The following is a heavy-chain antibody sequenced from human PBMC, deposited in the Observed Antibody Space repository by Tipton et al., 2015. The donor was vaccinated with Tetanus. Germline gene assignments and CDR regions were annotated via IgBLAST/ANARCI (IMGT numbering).Heavy chain of an antibody. CDR1: GDSVSTGNFY. CDR3: ARASHQRDGGVFSDWFAL. D-gene: IGHD2-8*02. CDR2: IHHSGLA. J-gene: IGHJ5*02. V-gene: IGHV4-30-4*01. Sequence: LRLSCTVSGDSVSTGNFYWSWIRQPPGKGLEWIAFIHHSGLAFSKPSLKSRVSISIDTSQNQFSLRLTSVTAADTAVYFCARASHQRDGGVFSDWFALWGQGTLVTVSS.